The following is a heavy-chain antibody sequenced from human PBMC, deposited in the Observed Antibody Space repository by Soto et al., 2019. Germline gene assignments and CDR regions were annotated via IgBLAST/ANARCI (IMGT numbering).Heavy chain of an antibody. D-gene: IGHD6-13*01. CDR1: GAFISGYY. Sequence: SETLSLTCTVSGAFISGYYWSWIRQPAGKGLEWIGRIYTSGSSKYSPSLKSRATMSVGTSKKQFSLKLNSVTAADTAVYYCARESTVAGTDNWFDSWGHGTLVTVSS. J-gene: IGHJ5*01. CDR2: IYTSGSS. CDR3: ARESTVAGTDNWFDS. V-gene: IGHV4-4*07.